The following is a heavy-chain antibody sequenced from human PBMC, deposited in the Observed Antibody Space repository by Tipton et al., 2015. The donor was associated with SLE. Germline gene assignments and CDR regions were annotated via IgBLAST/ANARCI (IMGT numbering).Heavy chain of an antibody. J-gene: IGHJ6*02. Sequence: QLVQSGSELKKPGASVKVSCKASGYTFTRYAMNWVRQAPGQGLEWMGWINTNTGNPTYAQGFTGRFVFSLDTSVSTAHLQISSLKAEDTAVYYCARGGVGAATDYYYYYGMDVWGQGTTVTVSS. CDR2: INTNTGNP. V-gene: IGHV7-4-1*02. D-gene: IGHD2-15*01. CDR3: ARGGVGAATDYYYYYGMDV. CDR1: GYTFTRYA.